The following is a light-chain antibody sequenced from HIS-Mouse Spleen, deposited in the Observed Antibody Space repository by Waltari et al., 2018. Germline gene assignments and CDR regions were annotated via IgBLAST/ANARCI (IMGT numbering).Light chain of an antibody. J-gene: IGLJ2*01. V-gene: IGLV3-10*01. CDR2: EDS. CDR1: ALPKKY. CDR3: YSTDSSGNHRV. Sequence: SYELTQPPSVSVSPGQTARITCSGDALPKKYAYWSQQKSGQAPVLVIYEDSKRPSGIPERFSGSSSGTMATLTISGAQVEYEADYYCYSTDSSGNHRVFGGGTKLTVL.